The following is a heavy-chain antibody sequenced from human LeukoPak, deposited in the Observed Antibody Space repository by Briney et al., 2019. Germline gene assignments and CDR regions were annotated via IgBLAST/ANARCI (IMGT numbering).Heavy chain of an antibody. CDR3: ARSYDYVWGSYRYTDPRVPNAFDI. CDR2: INHSGST. J-gene: IGHJ3*02. V-gene: IGHV4-34*01. CDR1: GASISSDS. Sequence: PSETLSLTCTVSGASISSDSWSWIRQPPGKGLEWIGEINHSGSTNYNPSLKSRVTISVDTSKNQFSLKLSSVTAADTAVYYCARSYDYVWGSYRYTDPRVPNAFDIWGQGTMVTVSS. D-gene: IGHD3-16*02.